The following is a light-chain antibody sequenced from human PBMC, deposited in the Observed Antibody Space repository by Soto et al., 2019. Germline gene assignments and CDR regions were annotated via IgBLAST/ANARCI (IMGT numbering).Light chain of an antibody. J-gene: IGKJ5*01. CDR3: QQYNNWPIT. V-gene: IGKV1-5*01. Sequence: DIQMTQSPSALSASVGDIVTITFRASQSIKTWLAWYQRKPGRAPNLLIYDASSLQSGVPSRFSGSGSGTEFTLTISSLQSEDFAVYYCQQYNNWPITFGQGTRLEIK. CDR2: DAS. CDR1: QSIKTW.